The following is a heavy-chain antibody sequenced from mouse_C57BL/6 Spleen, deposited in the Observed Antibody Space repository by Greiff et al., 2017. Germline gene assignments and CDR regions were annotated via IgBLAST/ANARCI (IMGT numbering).Heavy chain of an antibody. Sequence: QVQLQQPGAELVKPGASVKMSCKASGYTFTSYWITWVKQRPGQGLEWIGDIYPGSGSTNYNEKFKSKATLTVDTSSSTAYMQLSSLTSEDSAVYYCARHYYGSSSWFAYWGQGTLVTVSA. CDR2: IYPGSGST. D-gene: IGHD1-1*01. CDR3: ARHYYGSSSWFAY. V-gene: IGHV1-55*01. CDR1: GYTFTSYW. J-gene: IGHJ3*01.